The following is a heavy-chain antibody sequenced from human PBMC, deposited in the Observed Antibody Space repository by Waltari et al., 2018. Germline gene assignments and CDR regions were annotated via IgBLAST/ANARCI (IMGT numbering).Heavy chain of an antibody. CDR2: IYYSGST. V-gene: IGHV4-39*07. Sequence: QLQLQESGPGLVKPSETLSLTCTVSGGSISSSSYYWGWICQPPGKGLEWIGSIYYSGSTYYNPSLKSRVTISVDTSKNQFSLKLSSVTAADTAVYYCARDQEGIAAAGADYWGQGTLVTVSS. CDR1: GGSISSSSYY. CDR3: ARDQEGIAAAGADY. D-gene: IGHD6-13*01. J-gene: IGHJ4*02.